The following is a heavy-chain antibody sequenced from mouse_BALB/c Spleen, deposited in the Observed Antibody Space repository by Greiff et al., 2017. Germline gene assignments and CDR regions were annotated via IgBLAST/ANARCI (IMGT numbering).Heavy chain of an antibody. J-gene: IGHJ4*01. CDR2: ISSGGGST. CDR3: ARHYYGSSYTYAMDY. V-gene: IGHV5-12-1*01. CDR1: GFAFSSYD. D-gene: IGHD1-1*01. Sequence: EVHLVESGGGLVKPGGSLKLSCAASGFAFSSYDMSWVRQTPEKRLEWVAYISSGGGSTYYPDTVKGRFTISRDNAKNTLYLQMSSLKSEDTAMYYCARHYYGSSYTYAMDYWGQGTSVTVSS.